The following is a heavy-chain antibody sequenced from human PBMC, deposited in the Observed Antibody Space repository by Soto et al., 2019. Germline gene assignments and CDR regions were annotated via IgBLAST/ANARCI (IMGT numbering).Heavy chain of an antibody. CDR2: ISGSGGST. Sequence: PGGSLRLSCAASGFTFNSYAMSWVRQAPGKGLEWVSAISGSGGSTYYADSVKGRFTISRDNSKNTLYLQMNSLRAEDTAVYYCAKDLRFLEWTRLNWFDPWGQGTLVTVSS. CDR1: GFTFNSYA. V-gene: IGHV3-23*01. CDR3: AKDLRFLEWTRLNWFDP. J-gene: IGHJ5*02. D-gene: IGHD3-3*01.